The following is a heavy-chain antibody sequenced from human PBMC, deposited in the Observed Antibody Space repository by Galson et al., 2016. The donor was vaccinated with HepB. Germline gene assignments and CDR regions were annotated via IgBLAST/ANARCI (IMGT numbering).Heavy chain of an antibody. J-gene: IGHJ4*02. CDR2: INPYNGNA. CDR1: GYTFNTYG. D-gene: IGHD6-19*01. V-gene: IGHV1-18*01. CDR3: ARVSSGWSDFDY. Sequence: SVKVSCKASGYTFNTYGVAWVRQALGQGLEWIGWINPYNGNANYAQSFQGRVTMTTDTSTNTAYMEVRSLRSVDTAVYYCARVSSGWSDFDYWGQGTLVTVSS.